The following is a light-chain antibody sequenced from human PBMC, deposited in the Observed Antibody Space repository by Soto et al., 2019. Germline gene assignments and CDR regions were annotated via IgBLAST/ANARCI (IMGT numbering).Light chain of an antibody. CDR3: ISYTSSSTRV. CDR2: DVS. Sequence: QSVLTPPAYVSGNPGKSITISCTGTSSVVGGYNYVSWYQQHPGKAPILMIYDVSNRPSGVSNRFAGSKSGNTAFLIISGLQAEDEADYYCISYTSSSTRVFGTGTKVTVL. J-gene: IGLJ1*01. V-gene: IGLV2-14*01. CDR1: SSVVGGYNY.